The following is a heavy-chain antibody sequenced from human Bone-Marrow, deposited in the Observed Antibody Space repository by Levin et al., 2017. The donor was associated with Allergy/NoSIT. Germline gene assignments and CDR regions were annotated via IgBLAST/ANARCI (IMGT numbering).Heavy chain of an antibody. CDR1: GGSINGYY. CDR2: IYYRGNT. V-gene: IGHV4-59*08. Sequence: SETLSLTCTVSGGSINGYYWSWIRQPPGKGLEWIAFIYYRGNTNYNPSLKSRVTISVDTSKNQFSLSLSSVTAADTALYYCARHESQELSDGGNLLFDYWGQGILVTVSS. D-gene: IGHD4-23*01. CDR3: ARHESQELSDGGNLLFDY. J-gene: IGHJ4*02.